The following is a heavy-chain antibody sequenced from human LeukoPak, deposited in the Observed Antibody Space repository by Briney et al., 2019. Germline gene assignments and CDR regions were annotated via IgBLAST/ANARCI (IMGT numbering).Heavy chain of an antibody. V-gene: IGHV3-43*01. CDR2: ISWDGGST. J-gene: IGHJ4*02. CDR3: AKALYSGYDWYYFDY. CDR1: GFTFDDYT. D-gene: IGHD5-12*01. Sequence: GGSLRLSCAASGFTFDDYTMHWVRQAPGKGLEWVSLISWDGGSTYYADSGKGRFTISRDNSKNSLYLQMNSLRTEDTALYYCAKALYSGYDWYYFDYWGQGTLVTVSS.